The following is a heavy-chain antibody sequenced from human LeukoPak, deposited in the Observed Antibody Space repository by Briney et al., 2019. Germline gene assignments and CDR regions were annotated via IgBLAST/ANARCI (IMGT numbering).Heavy chain of an antibody. D-gene: IGHD2-2*01. CDR2: IKSKTDGGTT. Sequence: GGSLRLSCAASGFTFSNAWMSWVRQAPGKGLEWVGRIKSKTDGGTTDYAAPVKGRFTISRGDSKNTLYLQMNSLKTEDTAVYYCTTGRPGGLVVLPSGLWGQGTLVTVSS. J-gene: IGHJ4*02. V-gene: IGHV3-15*01. CDR3: TTGRPGGLVVLPSGL. CDR1: GFTFSNAW.